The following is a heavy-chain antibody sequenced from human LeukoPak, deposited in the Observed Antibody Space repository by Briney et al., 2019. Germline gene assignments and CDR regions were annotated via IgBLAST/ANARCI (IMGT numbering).Heavy chain of an antibody. V-gene: IGHV4-30-4*01. D-gene: IGHD3/OR15-3a*01. CDR3: ARAPRWTNNWFDP. J-gene: IGHJ5*02. CDR2: IYYSGST. CDR1: GGSISSGDYY. Sequence: PSETLSLTCTVSGGSISSGDYYWSWIRQPPGKGLEWIGYIYYSGSTYYNPSLKSRVTISVDTSKNQFSLKLSSVTAAGTAVYYCARAPRWTNNWFDPWGQGTLVTVSS.